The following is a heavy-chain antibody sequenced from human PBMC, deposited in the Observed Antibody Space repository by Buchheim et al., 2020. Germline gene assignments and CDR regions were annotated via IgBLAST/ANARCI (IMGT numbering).Heavy chain of an antibody. CDR1: GGSISSSNW. J-gene: IGHJ4*02. D-gene: IGHD4-17*01. CDR2: IYHSGGT. CDR3: ARVRFGYYGDYLGFDY. V-gene: IGHV4-4*02. Sequence: QVQLQESGPGLVKPSGTLSLTCAVSGGSISSSNWWSWVRQPPGKGLEWIGEIYHSGGTNDKPSLKSRVTIAVEKSKKQFSLKLSSVTAADTAVYYCARVRFGYYGDYLGFDYWGQGTL.